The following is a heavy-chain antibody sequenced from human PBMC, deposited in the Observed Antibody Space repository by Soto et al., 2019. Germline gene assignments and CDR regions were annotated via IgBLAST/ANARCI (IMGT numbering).Heavy chain of an antibody. D-gene: IGHD2-2*02. CDR2: ISVDKGNT. J-gene: IGHJ3*02. V-gene: IGHV1-18*01. CDR1: VYSITSNG. Sequence: ASVKVSCKASVYSITSNGISWVRQAPGQGLEWMGWISVDKGNTNYAQKLQGRVTMTRDTSTSTVYMELRSLRSEDTAVYFCARGQAAIDAFDIWGQGTMVTVSS. CDR3: ARGQAAIDAFDI.